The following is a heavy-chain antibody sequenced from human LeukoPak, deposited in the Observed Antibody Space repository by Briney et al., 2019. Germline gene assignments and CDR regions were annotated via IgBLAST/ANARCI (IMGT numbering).Heavy chain of an antibody. CDR3: AKGAYDYIEMGYFDD. D-gene: IGHD5-12*01. Sequence: GGSLRLSCAASGFTFGSYSMSWVRQAPGKGLEWVSLIIGSSGDTLYADSVKGRFTISRDISKNRLYLQMNSLRAEDTALYYCAKGAYDYIEMGYFDDWGQGTLVTVSS. CDR2: IIGSSGDT. J-gene: IGHJ4*02. CDR1: GFTFGSYS. V-gene: IGHV3-23*01.